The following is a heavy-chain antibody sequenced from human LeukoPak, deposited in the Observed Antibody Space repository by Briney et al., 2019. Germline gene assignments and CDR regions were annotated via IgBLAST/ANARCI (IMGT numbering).Heavy chain of an antibody. CDR2: IYYGGST. D-gene: IGHD1-26*01. CDR1: GGSISSSSYY. Sequence: PSETLSLTCTVSGGSISSSSYYWAWIRQPPGKGLEWIGSIYYGGSTYHNPSLKSRVTISVDTSQKQFSLKLSSVTAADTAVYYCVADSGRWRTEYWGQGTLVTVSS. J-gene: IGHJ4*02. CDR3: VADSGRWRTEY. V-gene: IGHV4-39*07.